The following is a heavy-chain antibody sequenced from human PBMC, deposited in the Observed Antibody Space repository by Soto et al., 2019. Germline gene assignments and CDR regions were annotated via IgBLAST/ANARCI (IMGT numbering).Heavy chain of an antibody. CDR3: ARTTDAFDI. Sequence: QVQLQESGPGLVKPSQTLSLTCTVSGYSISNGGYYWSWIRQRPGDGLESLGYIYYSGSTYYNPSLKSRPSISVDPSKNQFSLKVNSVTAADTAVYYCARTTDAFDIWGQGTMVTVSS. CDR1: GYSISNGGYY. D-gene: IGHD1-1*01. J-gene: IGHJ3*02. V-gene: IGHV4-31*03. CDR2: IYYSGST.